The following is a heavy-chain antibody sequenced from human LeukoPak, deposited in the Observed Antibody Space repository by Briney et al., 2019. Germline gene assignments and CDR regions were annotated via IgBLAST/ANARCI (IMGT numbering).Heavy chain of an antibody. J-gene: IGHJ4*02. Sequence: PGGSLRLSCAASGFTFSSYAMSWVRQAPGTGLEWVSAIRGSGGSTYYADSVKGRFTISRDNSKNTLYLQMNSLRAEDTAVYYCAKDLGTYSSGWLVYWGQGTLVTVSS. CDR3: AKDLGTYSSGWLVY. V-gene: IGHV3-23*01. CDR2: IRGSGGST. CDR1: GFTFSSYA. D-gene: IGHD6-19*01.